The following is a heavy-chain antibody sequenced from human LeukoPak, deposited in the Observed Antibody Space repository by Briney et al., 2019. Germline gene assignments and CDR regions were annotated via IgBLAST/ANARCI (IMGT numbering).Heavy chain of an antibody. J-gene: IGHJ5*01. CDR1: SGSISTSNYY. CDR3: ARGWFGVGNNWFDS. D-gene: IGHD3-10*01. V-gene: IGHV4-39*07. CDR2: IFYSGSS. Sequence: NPSETLSLTCTVSSGSISTSNYYWGWVRQPPGKALEWIGNIFYSGSSYYSPSLKSRVTISLDTSRNQFSLKLNSVTAADTAVYYCARGWFGVGNNWFDSWGQGTLVTVSS.